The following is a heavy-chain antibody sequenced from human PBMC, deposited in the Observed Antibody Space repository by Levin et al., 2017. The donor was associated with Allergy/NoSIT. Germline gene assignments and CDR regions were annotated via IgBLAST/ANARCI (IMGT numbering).Heavy chain of an antibody. CDR2: IYPRDSDT. J-gene: IGHJ4*02. D-gene: IGHD5/OR15-5a*01. V-gene: IGHV5-51*01. Sequence: GGSLRLSCKGSGYSFTNYWIGWVRQMPGKGLEWMGVIYPRDSDTRYSPSFQGQVTISADKSITTAYLQWSSLKASDTAMYYCARLPSIVSTTHCDYWGQGTLVTVSS. CDR1: GYSFTNYW. CDR3: ARLPSIVSTTHCDY.